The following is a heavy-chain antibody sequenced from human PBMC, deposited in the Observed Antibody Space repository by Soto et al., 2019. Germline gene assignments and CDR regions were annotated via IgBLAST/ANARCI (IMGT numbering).Heavy chain of an antibody. CDR2: IYLSDSDT. Sequence: LKISCKTSGYSLTTYWFAWVRQMPGKGLEWMGIIYLSDSDTIYSPSAQGHFTISADKSIKTAYLQWSSLKASDTAIYYCATTFDYNGYFDPWGQGTQVTVSS. CDR3: ATTFDYNGYFDP. J-gene: IGHJ5*02. D-gene: IGHD4-4*01. CDR1: GYSLTTYW. V-gene: IGHV5-51*01.